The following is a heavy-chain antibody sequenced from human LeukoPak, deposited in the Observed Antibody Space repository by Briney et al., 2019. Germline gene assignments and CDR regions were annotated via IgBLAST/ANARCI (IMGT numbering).Heavy chain of an antibody. Sequence: GGSLRLSCAASGFTFGSYGMHWVRQAPGKGLEWVAVIWYDGSNKYYADSVKGRFTISRDNSKNTLYLQMNSLRAEDTAVYYCARVQATYYDYIWGSYRWSYFDYWGQGTLVTVSS. V-gene: IGHV3-33*01. J-gene: IGHJ4*02. CDR2: IWYDGSNK. D-gene: IGHD3-16*02. CDR3: ARVQATYYDYIWGSYRWSYFDY. CDR1: GFTFGSYG.